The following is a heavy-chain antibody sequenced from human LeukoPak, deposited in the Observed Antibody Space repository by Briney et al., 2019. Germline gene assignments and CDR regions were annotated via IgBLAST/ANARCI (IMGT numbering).Heavy chain of an antibody. J-gene: IGHJ4*02. Sequence: GGSLRLSCAASGFTVSSNYMSWVRQAPGKGLEWVSVIYGGGSTYYADSVKGRFTISRDKTKITLYLQMNSLRAEDTALYYCAKERRRDDVLTGSFSDWGQGTLVTVSS. CDR3: AKERRRDDVLTGSFSD. D-gene: IGHD3-9*01. CDR2: IYGGGST. V-gene: IGHV3-66*01. CDR1: GFTVSSNY.